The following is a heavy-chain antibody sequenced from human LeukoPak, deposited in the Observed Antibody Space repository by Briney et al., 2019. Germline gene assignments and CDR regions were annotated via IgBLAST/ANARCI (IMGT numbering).Heavy chain of an antibody. J-gene: IGHJ4*02. Sequence: GGSLRLSCAASGFTVSTYWMMWVRQALGKGLEWVATINQDGGETYYVDYLKGRFTISRDNAKNSLYLQMNSLRVEDTAVYYCARENHATGDYWGPGTLVTVSS. CDR1: GFTVSTYW. CDR3: ARENHATGDY. CDR2: INQDGGET. V-gene: IGHV3-7*03.